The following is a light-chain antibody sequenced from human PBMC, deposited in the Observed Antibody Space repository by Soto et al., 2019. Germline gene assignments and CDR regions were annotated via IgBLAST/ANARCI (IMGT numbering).Light chain of an antibody. CDR2: ECS. J-gene: IGLJ2*01. CDR1: SSDVGNYNL. Sequence: QSVLTQPASVSGSPGQSITISCTGTSSDVGNYNLVSWYQHQPGKAPKLIIYECSKRPSGVSYRFSGSKSGNTASLTISGLQVEDEADYYCCSYAGFSTVIFGGGTKLTV. CDR3: CSYAGFSTVI. V-gene: IGLV2-23*01.